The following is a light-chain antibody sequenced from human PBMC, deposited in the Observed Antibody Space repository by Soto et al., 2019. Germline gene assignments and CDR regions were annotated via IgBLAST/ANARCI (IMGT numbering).Light chain of an antibody. Sequence: EIVLTQSPGTLSLSPGERATLFCRASQSVATSQLAWYQQKPGQAPRLLIGASSRATGVPDRFIASGSGTDFTLTISRLEPEDFAVYYCQQLNSYPLTFGQGTRLEIK. CDR1: QSVATSQ. CDR3: QQLNSYPLT. J-gene: IGKJ5*01. CDR2: GAS. V-gene: IGKV3-20*01.